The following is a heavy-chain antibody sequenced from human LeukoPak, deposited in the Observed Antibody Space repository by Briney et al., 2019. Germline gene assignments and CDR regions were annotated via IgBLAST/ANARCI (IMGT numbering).Heavy chain of an antibody. CDR1: GYTFTSYA. V-gene: IGHV1-18*01. CDR3: ARRSNDAFDI. Sequence: GASVNVSCKASGYTFTSYAISWVRQAPGQGLEWMGWINTYNGNTNYAQKLQGRVTMTTDTSTSRAYMELRSLRSDDTAVYYCARRSNDAFDIWGQGTMVTVSS. J-gene: IGHJ3*02. CDR2: INTYNGNT.